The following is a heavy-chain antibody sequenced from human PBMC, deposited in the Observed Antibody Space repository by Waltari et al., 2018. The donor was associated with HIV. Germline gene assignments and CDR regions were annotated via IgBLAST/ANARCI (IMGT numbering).Heavy chain of an antibody. V-gene: IGHV3-23*01. CDR1: GSISQSA. D-gene: IGHD3-22*01. J-gene: IGHJ4*02. CDR3: AQDADSAGYSFFGF. CDR2: ISGDAEDS. Sequence: EVQLSESGGALAQPGGSLSLSCAASGSISQSARTWVRQAPGKGLGWVSTISGDAEDSYYAASVQGRFIISRDNSRNIVSLQMKILRAEDTAIYYCAQDADSAGYSFFGFWGQGTLVVVSS.